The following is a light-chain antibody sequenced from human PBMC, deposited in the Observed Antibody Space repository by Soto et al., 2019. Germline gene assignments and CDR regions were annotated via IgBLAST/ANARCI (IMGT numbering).Light chain of an antibody. CDR1: QSVSSSY. CDR3: QQYGSSPWT. J-gene: IGKJ1*01. V-gene: IGKV3-20*01. Sequence: EIVLTQSPGTLSLSPGERATLSCRASQSVSSSYLAWYQQKPGQAPRLLIYGASSRATGIPDRFSGSGSGTDFTLTISRLEPEDFAVYYCQQYGSSPWTFGQGTKG. CDR2: GAS.